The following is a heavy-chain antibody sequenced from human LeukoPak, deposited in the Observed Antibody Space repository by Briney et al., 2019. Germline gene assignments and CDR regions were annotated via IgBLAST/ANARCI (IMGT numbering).Heavy chain of an antibody. CDR2: ISSSSSYI. V-gene: IGHV3-21*01. D-gene: IGHD2-21*02. CDR3: ARDRLAYCGGDCPSDY. Sequence: PGGSLRLSCAASGFTFSSYSMNWVRQAPGKGLEWVSSISSSSSYIYYADSVKGRFTISRDNAKNSLYLQMNSLRAEDTAVYYCARDRLAYCGGDCPSDYWGQGTLVTVSS. J-gene: IGHJ4*02. CDR1: GFTFSSYS.